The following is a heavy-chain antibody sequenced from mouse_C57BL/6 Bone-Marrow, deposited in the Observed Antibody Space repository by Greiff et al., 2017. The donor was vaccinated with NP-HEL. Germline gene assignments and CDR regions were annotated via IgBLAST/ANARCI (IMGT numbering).Heavy chain of an antibody. D-gene: IGHD1-1*01. J-gene: IGHJ2*01. V-gene: IGHV1-66*01. CDR1: GYSFTSYY. Sequence: QVQLQQSGPELVKPGASVKISCKASGYSFTSYYIHWVKQRPGQGLEWIGWIYPGSGNTNYIEKFKGKATLPADSSSSTAYMQLSSLTPEDSAVYYCAELLRYDYRGQGTTLTVSS. CDR2: IYPGSGNT. CDR3: AELLRYDY.